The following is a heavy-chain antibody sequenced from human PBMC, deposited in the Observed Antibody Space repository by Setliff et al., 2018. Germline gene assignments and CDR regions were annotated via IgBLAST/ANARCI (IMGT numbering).Heavy chain of an antibody. V-gene: IGHV3-21*04. J-gene: IGHJ6*03. CDR2: ISSSGRYI. CDR3: AREGSGSYSLNYYYYMNV. Sequence: LRLSCAASGFTFSGYSMNWVRQGPGKGLEWVSFISSSGRYIYYGDAVKGRFTIARDNSKNTLYLQMNSLRPEDTAVYYCAREGSGSYSLNYYYYMNVWGKGTTVTVSS. CDR1: GFTFSGYS. D-gene: IGHD1-26*01.